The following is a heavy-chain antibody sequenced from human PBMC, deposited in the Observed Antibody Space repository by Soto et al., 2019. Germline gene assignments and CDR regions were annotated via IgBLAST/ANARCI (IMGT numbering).Heavy chain of an antibody. CDR3: ARGNVANYFEP. CDR2: VSFRGDI. V-gene: IGHV3-21*04. CDR1: GFMFSSYT. Sequence: GGSLRLSCTASGFMFSSYTMNWVRQAPGKGLEWVSSVSFRGDIYYADSLEGRFTISRDDAKSISTAYLQWSSLKASDAAVYYCARGNVANYFEPWGQGTLVTVSS. D-gene: IGHD1-7*01. J-gene: IGHJ5*02.